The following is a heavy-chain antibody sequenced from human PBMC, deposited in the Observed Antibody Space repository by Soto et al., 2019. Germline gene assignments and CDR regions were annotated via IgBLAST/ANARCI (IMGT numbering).Heavy chain of an antibody. CDR1: GYTFSDHY. V-gene: IGHV1-2*02. Sequence: QVQLVQSGAEVKKPGASVEVSCKTSGYTFSDHYTHWVRQAPGQGLEWMGWINPNSGGTGYAEECQGRVTMTRDTSISTAYMELNRLNSDDTAVYYCVRGGPVAGPTSSEAYHPFDFWGQGTLVTVSS. CDR3: VRGGPVAGPTSSEAYHPFDF. D-gene: IGHD6-19*01. J-gene: IGHJ4*02. CDR2: INPNSGGT.